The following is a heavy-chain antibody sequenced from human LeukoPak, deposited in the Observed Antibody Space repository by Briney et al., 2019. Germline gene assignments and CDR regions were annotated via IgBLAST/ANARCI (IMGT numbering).Heavy chain of an antibody. CDR1: GGSFSGYY. V-gene: IGHV4-34*01. J-gene: IGHJ6*02. Sequence: SETLSLTCAVYGGSFSGYYWSWIRQPPGKGLEWIGEINHSGSTNYNPSLKSRGTISVETPQDQFSLKLSSVTAADTAVYYCARGRRVLLWFGELLLYSYYYGMDVWGQGTTVTVSS. D-gene: IGHD3-10*01. CDR3: ARGRRVLLWFGELLLYSYYYGMDV. CDR2: INHSGST.